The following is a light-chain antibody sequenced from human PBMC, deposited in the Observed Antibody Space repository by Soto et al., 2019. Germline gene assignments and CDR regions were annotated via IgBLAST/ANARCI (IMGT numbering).Light chain of an antibody. J-gene: IGKJ1*01. CDR1: QSISRY. CDR3: QQSGSSPPT. CDR2: GAS. Sequence: IVLTQSPGTLSLSPGERTTLSCRASQSISRYLAWYQQKPGQGPRLLIYGASSRATGTPDRFSGSGSGTDFSLTSNRMEPEDFALYYCQQSGSSPPTFGQGTKVEIK. V-gene: IGKV3-20*01.